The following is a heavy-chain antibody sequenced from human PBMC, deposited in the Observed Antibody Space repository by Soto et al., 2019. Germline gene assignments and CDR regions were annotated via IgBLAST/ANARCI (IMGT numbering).Heavy chain of an antibody. CDR2: IYYSGST. J-gene: IGHJ5*02. CDR3: ARGGALSWGEENWFDP. V-gene: IGHV4-31*03. D-gene: IGHD1-26*01. CDR1: GGSISSGGYY. Sequence: QVQLQESGPGLVKPSQTLSLTCTVSGGSISSGGYYWSWIRQHPGKGLEWIGYIYYSGSTYYNPSLKRRVTISVDTSKNQFSLKLSSVTAADTAVYYCARGGALSWGEENWFDPWGQGTLVTVSS.